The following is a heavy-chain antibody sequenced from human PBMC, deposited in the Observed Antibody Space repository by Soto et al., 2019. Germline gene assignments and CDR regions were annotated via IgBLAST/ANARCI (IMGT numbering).Heavy chain of an antibody. J-gene: IGHJ3*02. CDR3: AKDHIVVVVAAIGAFDI. CDR1: GFTFSSYA. CDR2: ISGSGGST. D-gene: IGHD2-15*01. Sequence: EVQLLESGGGLVQPGGSLRLSCAASGFTFSSYAMSWVRQAPGKGLEWVSAISGSGGSTYYADSVKVRFTISRDNSKNTLYLQMNSLRAEDTAVYYCAKDHIVVVVAAIGAFDIWGQGTMVTVSS. V-gene: IGHV3-23*01.